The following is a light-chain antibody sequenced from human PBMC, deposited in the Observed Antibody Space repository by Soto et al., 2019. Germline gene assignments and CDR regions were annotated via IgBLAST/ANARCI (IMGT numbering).Light chain of an antibody. J-gene: IGKJ1*01. V-gene: IGKV1-39*01. Sequence: DIQMTQSPSTLTGSVGDRVTISCRASQSMSNYLNWYQQKPGRAPKLLIYAASSLHSGVPSRFSGSGSGTDFTLTISSLQPDDFATYYCQQSYSTPRTFGQGTKVDIK. CDR1: QSMSNY. CDR3: QQSYSTPRT. CDR2: AAS.